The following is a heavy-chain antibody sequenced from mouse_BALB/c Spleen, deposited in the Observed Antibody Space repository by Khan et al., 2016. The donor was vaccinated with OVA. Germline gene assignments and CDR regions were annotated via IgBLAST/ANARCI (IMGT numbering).Heavy chain of an antibody. Sequence: QIQLVQSGAELARPGASVKMSCKASGYTFTNYTMHWVKQRPGQGLEWIGYINPSSGYTNYNQKFKDKATLTADTSSSTAYMQLTSLTSEDSAAYYGVRFPAPTYFFDCWGQGTTLTVSS. CDR3: VRFPAPTYFFDC. CDR1: GYTFTNYT. V-gene: IGHV1-4*01. CDR2: INPSSGYT. J-gene: IGHJ2*01.